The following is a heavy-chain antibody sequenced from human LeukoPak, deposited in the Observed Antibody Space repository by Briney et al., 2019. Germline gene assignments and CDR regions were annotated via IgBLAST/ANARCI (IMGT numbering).Heavy chain of an antibody. Sequence: SETLSLTCTVSGGSISSSSYYWGWIRQPPGKGLEWIGSIYYSGSTYYNPSLKSRVTISVDTSKNQFSLKLSSVTAADTAVYYCARSRVPRLGSGKYAFDIWGQGTMVTVSS. D-gene: IGHD3-10*01. V-gene: IGHV4-39*07. CDR3: ARSRVPRLGSGKYAFDI. CDR1: GGSISSSSYY. CDR2: IYYSGST. J-gene: IGHJ3*02.